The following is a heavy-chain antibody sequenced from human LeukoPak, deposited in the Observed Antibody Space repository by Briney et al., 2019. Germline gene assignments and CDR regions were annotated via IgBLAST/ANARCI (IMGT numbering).Heavy chain of an antibody. J-gene: IGHJ4*02. CDR2: ISTSSTYI. V-gene: IGHV3-21*01. CDR3: ARDPPFIIGTTFFDY. Sequence: GGSLRLSCAASGFTFSRFWMHWVRQAPGKGLEWVSSISTSSTYIYYADSVKGRFTISRDNAKNSLYLQMNSLRAEDTAVYYCARDPPFIIGTTFFDYWGQGTLVTVSS. CDR1: GFTFSRFW. D-gene: IGHD1-20*01.